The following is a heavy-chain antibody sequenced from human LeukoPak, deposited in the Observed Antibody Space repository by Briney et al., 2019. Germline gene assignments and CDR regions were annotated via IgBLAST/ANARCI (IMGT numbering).Heavy chain of an antibody. Sequence: SETLSLTCTVSGGSISSRGYYCGWIRQPPGKGLKWIGSISYSGSTYYNPSLKSPVTVSADTSKNQFSLKLSSVTAADTAVYYCARGAAAGIDSWGQGILVTVSS. CDR3: ARGAAAGIDS. D-gene: IGHD6-13*01. CDR2: ISYSGST. V-gene: IGHV4-39*01. J-gene: IGHJ5*01. CDR1: GGSISSRGYY.